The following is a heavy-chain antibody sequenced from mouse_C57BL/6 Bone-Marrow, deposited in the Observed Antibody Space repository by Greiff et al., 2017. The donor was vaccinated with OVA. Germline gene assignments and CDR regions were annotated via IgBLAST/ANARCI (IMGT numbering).Heavy chain of an antibody. D-gene: IGHD1-1*01. CDR1: GYTFTSYW. V-gene: IGHV1-55*01. CDR3: ARRYYGSSYWYVDV. CDR2: IYPGSGST. J-gene: IGHJ1*03. Sequence: QVQLQQSGAELVKPGASVKMSCKASGYTFTSYWITWVKQRPGQGLEWIGDIYPGSGSTNYNEKFKSKATLTVDTSSSTAYMQLSSLTSEDSAVYYCARRYYGSSYWYVDVWGTGTTVTVSS.